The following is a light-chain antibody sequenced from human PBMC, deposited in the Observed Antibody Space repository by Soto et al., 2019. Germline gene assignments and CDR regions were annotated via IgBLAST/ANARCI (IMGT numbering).Light chain of an antibody. Sequence: QSVLTQPASVSGSPGQSITISCTGTSSDVGAYNYVSWYQQYPGKAPRLMISEVTSRPSGISNRFSGSKSGNSASLTISGLQAEDEADYYCSSYTGSSTLYVFGTGTKV. CDR2: EVT. CDR3: SSYTGSSTLYV. V-gene: IGLV2-14*01. CDR1: SSDVGAYNY. J-gene: IGLJ1*01.